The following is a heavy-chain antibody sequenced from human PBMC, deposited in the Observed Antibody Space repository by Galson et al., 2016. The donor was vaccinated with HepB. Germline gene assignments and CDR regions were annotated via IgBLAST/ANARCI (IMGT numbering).Heavy chain of an antibody. D-gene: IGHD5-24*01. Sequence: ETLSLTCIVSGGSISSYYWSWIRQPPGKGLEWIAYIDYSGSTNYNPYLKSRVTISLDTSKNQFSLKLSSVTAADTAVYYCAREGDGYIIDHWGQGTLVTVSS. CDR2: IDYSGST. CDR1: GGSISSYY. J-gene: IGHJ4*02. V-gene: IGHV4-59*01. CDR3: AREGDGYIIDH.